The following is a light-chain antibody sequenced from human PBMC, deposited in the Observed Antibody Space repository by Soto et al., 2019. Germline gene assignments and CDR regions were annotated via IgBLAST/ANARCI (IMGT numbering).Light chain of an antibody. CDR1: QNIRSS. CDR3: QQYNNWHPWT. CDR2: DAS. Sequence: IMMTQSPATLSLSPGERATLSCRAGQNIRSSLAWYQQKSGQATRLIIHDASNRANGIPARFSGSGSGTEFTLTISSLQSEDFAVYYCQQYNNWHPWTFGQGTKVDIK. J-gene: IGKJ1*01. V-gene: IGKV3D-15*01.